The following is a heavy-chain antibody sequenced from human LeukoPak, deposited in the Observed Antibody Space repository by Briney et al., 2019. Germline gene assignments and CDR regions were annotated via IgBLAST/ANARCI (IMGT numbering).Heavy chain of an antibody. CDR2: ISGGGGST. V-gene: IGHV3-23*01. Sequence: QAGGSLRLFCAASGFTFSSYAMNWVRQAPGERLEWVSTISGGGGSTYYADSVKGRFTISRDNSKNTLYLQMNSLRAEDTAVYYCAKGRRDGYNFDFDYWGQGTLVTVSS. D-gene: IGHD5-24*01. CDR1: GFTFSSYA. J-gene: IGHJ4*02. CDR3: AKGRRDGYNFDFDY.